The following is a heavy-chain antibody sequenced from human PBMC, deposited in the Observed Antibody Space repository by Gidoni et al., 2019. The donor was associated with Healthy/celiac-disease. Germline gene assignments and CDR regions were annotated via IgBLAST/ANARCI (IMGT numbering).Heavy chain of an antibody. D-gene: IGHD2-2*01. J-gene: IGHJ6*02. V-gene: IGHV4-59*01. CDR2: IYYSGST. Sequence: QVQLQESGPGLVKPSETLSLTCTVSGGSISSYYWSWIRQPPGKGLEWIGYIYYSGSTNYNPSLKSRVTISVDTSKNQFSLKLSSVTAADTAVYYCARQYCSSTSCYYYYGMDVWGQGTTVTVSS. CDR1: GGSISSYY. CDR3: ARQYCSSTSCYYYYGMDV.